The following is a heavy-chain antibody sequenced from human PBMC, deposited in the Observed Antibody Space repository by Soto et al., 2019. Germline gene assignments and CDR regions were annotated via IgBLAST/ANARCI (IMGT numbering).Heavy chain of an antibody. CDR1: GYTFTSYG. V-gene: IGHV1-18*01. D-gene: IGHD3-16*01. Sequence: QVQLVQSGAEVKKPGASVKVSCKASGYTFTSYGFSWVRQAPGQGLEWMGWINGYTGNTHYAQKFQVRVTMTTDTSTSTAYMELWTLISDDTAVYYCARSWVTGKGGMDVWGQGTTVTVSS. J-gene: IGHJ6*02. CDR2: INGYTGNT. CDR3: ARSWVTGKGGMDV.